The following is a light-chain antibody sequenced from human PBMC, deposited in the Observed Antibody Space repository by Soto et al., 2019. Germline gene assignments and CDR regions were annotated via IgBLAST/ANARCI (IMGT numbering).Light chain of an antibody. Sequence: QSVLTQPPSVSGAPGQRVTISCTGSSSNIGAGYGVNWYQQLPGTAPKLLIYGNTNRPSGVPDRISGSKSGTSASLAITGLQAEDEADYYRESYDSTLSGSRFGGGTKLTV. V-gene: IGLV1-40*01. CDR2: GNT. CDR3: ESYDSTLSGSR. CDR1: SSNIGAGYG. J-gene: IGLJ3*02.